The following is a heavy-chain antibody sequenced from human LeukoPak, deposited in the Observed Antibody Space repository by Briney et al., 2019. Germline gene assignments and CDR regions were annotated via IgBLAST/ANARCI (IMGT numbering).Heavy chain of an antibody. CDR3: ERGGQNSSTSCPLGP. V-gene: IGHV4-34*01. Sequence: PSETLSLTCAVYGGSLSGYYSTWIRQPPEKGLEWVGEINHRGSTNYNPSLRSRVTISVDTYKHQLSRRLRSVTAEDKAVYYCERGGQNSSTSCPLGPWGQGTLVTVSS. CDR1: GGSLSGYY. CDR2: INHRGST. J-gene: IGHJ5*02. D-gene: IGHD2-2*01.